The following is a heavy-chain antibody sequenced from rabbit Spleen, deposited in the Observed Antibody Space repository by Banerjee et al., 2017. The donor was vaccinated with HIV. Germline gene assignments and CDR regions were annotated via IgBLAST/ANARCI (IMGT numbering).Heavy chain of an antibody. J-gene: IGHJ4*01. D-gene: IGHD1-1*01. CDR2: IYGGSSGST. V-gene: IGHV1S45*01. Sequence: QEQLVESGGGLVQPEGSLTLTCTASGFSFSSDYYMCWVRQAPGKGLELTACIYGGSSGSTYYASWAKGRFTGSKTSSTTVTLRMTSLTAADRATYFCARDLVGVIGWNFYLWGPGTLVTV. CDR3: ARDLVGVIGWNFYL. CDR1: GFSFSSDYY.